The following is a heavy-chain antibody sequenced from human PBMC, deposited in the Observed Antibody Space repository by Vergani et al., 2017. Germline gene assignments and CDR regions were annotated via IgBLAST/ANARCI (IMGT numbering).Heavy chain of an antibody. CDR1: GGSISSYY. CDR2: IYYSGST. CDR3: AREGDGYTYYFDY. V-gene: IGHV4-59*01. Sequence: QVQLPESGPGLVKPSETLSLTCTVSGGSISSYYWSWIRQPPGKGLEWIGYIYYSGSTNYNPSLKSRVTISVDTSKNQFSLKLSSVTAADTAVYYCAREGDGYTYYFDYWGQGTLVTVSS. D-gene: IGHD5-24*01. J-gene: IGHJ4*02.